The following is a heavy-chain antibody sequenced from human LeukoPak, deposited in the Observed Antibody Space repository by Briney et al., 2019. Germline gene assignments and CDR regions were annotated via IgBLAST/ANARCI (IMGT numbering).Heavy chain of an antibody. D-gene: IGHD6-13*01. Sequence: NPGGSLRLSCAASGFTFSIYSVTWVRQAPGKGLEWVASISSTSSYIYYADSVRGRFTTSRDNAQYLAYLQMNSLRAEDTALYYCARVGTGDYYYYMDVWGKGTTVTVSS. CDR1: GFTFSIYS. V-gene: IGHV3-21*04. CDR2: ISSTSSYI. CDR3: ARVGTGDYYYYMDV. J-gene: IGHJ6*03.